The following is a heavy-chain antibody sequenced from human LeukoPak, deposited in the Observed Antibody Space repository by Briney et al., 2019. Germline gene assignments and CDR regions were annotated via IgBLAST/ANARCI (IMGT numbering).Heavy chain of an antibody. J-gene: IGHJ4*02. D-gene: IGHD3-22*01. V-gene: IGHV1-2*02. CDR1: GYTFTGYY. Sequence: ASVKVSCKASGYTFTGYYMHWVRQAPGQGLEWMGWINPNSGGTNYAQKFQGRVTMTRDTSISTAYMELSRLRSDDTAVYYCARDQSGSSVYSDYWGQGTLVTVSS. CDR3: ARDQSGSSVYSDY. CDR2: INPNSGGT.